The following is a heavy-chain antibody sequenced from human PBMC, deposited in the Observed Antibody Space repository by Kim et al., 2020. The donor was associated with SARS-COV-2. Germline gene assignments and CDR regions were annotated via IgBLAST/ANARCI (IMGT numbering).Heavy chain of an antibody. Sequence: GGSLRLSCAASGFTISSYWMHWVRQGPGKGLVWVSRISTDGSNIKYADSVEGRFTISRDNAKNTLYLQMNSLRDEDTAVYYCVRVGDFWGGLYYGMDVWG. V-gene: IGHV3-74*01. CDR3: VRVGDFWGGLYYGMDV. CDR2: ISTDGSNI. J-gene: IGHJ6*01. CDR1: GFTISSYW. D-gene: IGHD3-3*01.